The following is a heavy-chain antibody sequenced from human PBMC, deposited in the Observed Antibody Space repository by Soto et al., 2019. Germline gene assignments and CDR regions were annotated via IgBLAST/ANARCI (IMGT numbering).Heavy chain of an antibody. Sequence: KHGESLKISCKGSGYSFTSYWIGWVRQMPGKGLEWMGIIYPGDSDTRYSPSFQGQVTISADKSISTAYLQWSSLKASDTAMYYCARLGPSPRGYYGMDVWGQGTTVTVSS. CDR3: ARLGPSPRGYYGMDV. CDR1: GYSFTSYW. CDR2: IYPGDSDT. D-gene: IGHD3-10*01. V-gene: IGHV5-51*01. J-gene: IGHJ6*02.